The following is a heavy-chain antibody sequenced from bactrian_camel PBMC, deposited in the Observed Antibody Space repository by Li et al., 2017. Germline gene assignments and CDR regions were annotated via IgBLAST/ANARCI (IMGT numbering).Heavy chain of an antibody. CDR3: ASTQGYGYGGSWCFRPEQFGR. CDR2: LASDGST. Sequence: QVQLVESGGGSVQAGGSLRLNCAFDAYTPTSVRMAWFRQAPGKEREGVASLASDGSTFYADSVKGRFTISKDNAKNTLYLQMNSLKPEDTAMYYCASTQGYGYGGSWCFRPEQFGRWGQGTQVTVS. D-gene: IGHD6*01. J-gene: IGHJ6*01. CDR1: AYTPTSVR. V-gene: IGHV3S9*01.